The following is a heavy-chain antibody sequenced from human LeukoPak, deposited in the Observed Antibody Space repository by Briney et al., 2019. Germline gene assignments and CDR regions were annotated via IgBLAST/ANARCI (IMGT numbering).Heavy chain of an antibody. J-gene: IGHJ4*02. V-gene: IGHV1-2*02. CDR1: GYTFMSYY. D-gene: IGHD1-26*01. CDR3: ARDRYSGSYYGPLFDY. CDR2: INPNSGGT. Sequence: GASVKVSCKASGYTFMSYYMHWVRQAPGQGLEWMGWINPNSGGTNYAQKFQGRVTMTRDTSISTAYMELSRLRSDDTAVYYCARDRYSGSYYGPLFDYWGQGTLVTVSS.